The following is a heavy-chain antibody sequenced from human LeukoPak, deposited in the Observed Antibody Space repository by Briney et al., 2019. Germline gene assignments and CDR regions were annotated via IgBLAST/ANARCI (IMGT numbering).Heavy chain of an antibody. V-gene: IGHV3-23*01. CDR3: AKQAGWGGYFYFLSFDF. CDR2: FGHRGAIT. Sequence: GGSLRLSCAASGFTFSYYGMSWVRQAPGKGLEWVSGFGHRGAITYADSVKGRFTISRDNSKNTLYLQMNRLRAEDTAVYFCAKQAGWGGYFYFLSFDFWGQGTLVTVSS. D-gene: IGHD2-21*01. CDR1: GFTFSYYG. J-gene: IGHJ4*02.